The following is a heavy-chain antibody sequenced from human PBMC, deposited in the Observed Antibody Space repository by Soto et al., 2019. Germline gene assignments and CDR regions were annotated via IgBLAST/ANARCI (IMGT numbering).Heavy chain of an antibody. CDR3: ARDELGGYFDY. CDR1: GFTYSAHE. D-gene: IGHD6-6*01. CDR2: ISSSGSPI. J-gene: IGHJ4*01. Sequence: AGSLPHSCAASGFTYSAHEMNWVRQAPGKGLEWVSYISSSGSPIYYADSVKGRVTISRDNAKNSLYLQMHSLRAEDTAVYYCARDELGGYFDYWGQGALVTVSS. V-gene: IGHV3-48*03.